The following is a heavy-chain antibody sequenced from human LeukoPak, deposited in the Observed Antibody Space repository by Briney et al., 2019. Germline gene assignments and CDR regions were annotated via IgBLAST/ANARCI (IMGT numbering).Heavy chain of an antibody. Sequence: PSETLSLTCTVSGGSISSYYWSWIRQPPGKGLEWIGYIYYSGSTNYNPSLKSRVTISVDTSKNQFSLKLSSVTAADTAVYYCAGGGYSLYSFDYWGQGTLVTVS. CDR2: IYYSGST. J-gene: IGHJ4*02. V-gene: IGHV4-59*01. D-gene: IGHD3-22*01. CDR3: AGGGYSLYSFDY. CDR1: GGSISSYY.